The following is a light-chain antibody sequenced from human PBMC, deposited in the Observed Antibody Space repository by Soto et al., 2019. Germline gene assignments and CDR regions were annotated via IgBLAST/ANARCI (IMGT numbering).Light chain of an antibody. V-gene: IGKV4-1*01. CDR3: QQYYNTPYT. J-gene: IGKJ2*01. CDR2: WTS. Sequence: DIVMTQSPDSLAVSLGERATINCKSSQSVFYSANNRNYLAWYQQKPAQPPKLLIYWTSTRESGVPDRFSGSGSGTDFTLTISSLQAEDVAVYYCQQYYNTPYTFGQGTKLEIK. CDR1: QSVFYSANNRNY.